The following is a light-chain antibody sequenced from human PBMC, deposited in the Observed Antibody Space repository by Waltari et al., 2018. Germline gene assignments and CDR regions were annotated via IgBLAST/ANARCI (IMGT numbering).Light chain of an antibody. CDR2: STS. CDR1: HYIGRW. Sequence: DVQMTQSPSSLSASVGDRVTITCRASHYIGRWLAWFQQQPGEAPKPLIYSTSTLESGVPSRFSGSGSGTDFSLTINNLEPEDFATYFCQQYNIYPRTFGQGTKLEIK. V-gene: IGKV1D-16*01. J-gene: IGKJ1*01. CDR3: QQYNIYPRT.